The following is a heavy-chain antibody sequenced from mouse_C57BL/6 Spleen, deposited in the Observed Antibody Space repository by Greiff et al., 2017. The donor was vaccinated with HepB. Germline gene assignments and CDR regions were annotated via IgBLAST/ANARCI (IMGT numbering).Heavy chain of an antibody. V-gene: IGHV5-17*01. J-gene: IGHJ4*01. D-gene: IGHD2-1*01. CDR2: ISSGSSTI. CDR3: ASGGVYYGHYYAMDY. Sequence: EVQGVESGGGLVKPGGSLKLSCAASGFTFSDYGMHWVRQAPEKGLEWVAYISSGSSTIYYADTVKGRFTISRDNAKNTLFLQMTSLRSEDTAMYYCASGGVYYGHYYAMDYWGQGTSVTVSS. CDR1: GFTFSDYG.